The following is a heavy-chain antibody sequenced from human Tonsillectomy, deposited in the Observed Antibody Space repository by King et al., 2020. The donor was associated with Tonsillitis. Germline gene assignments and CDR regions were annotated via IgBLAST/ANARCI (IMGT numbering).Heavy chain of an antibody. CDR3: ARHDWVSFYFDY. CDR1: EFTFSDYY. CDR2: ISGSGSTI. Sequence: VQLVESGGGLVKPGGSLRLSCAASEFTFSDYYMSWIRQAPGKGLEWVSYISGSGSTIYYADSVKGRFTISWDNAKNSLYLQMNSLRAEDTAIYYCARHDWVSFYFDYWGQGTPVTVSS. D-gene: IGHD3-9*01. J-gene: IGHJ4*02. V-gene: IGHV3-11*01.